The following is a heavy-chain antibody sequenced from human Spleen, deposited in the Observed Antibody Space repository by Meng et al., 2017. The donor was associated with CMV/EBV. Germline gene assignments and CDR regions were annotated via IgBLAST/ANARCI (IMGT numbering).Heavy chain of an antibody. Sequence: SGFTFSSYAMHWIRQAPGKWLEWLAVISYARSNKYYAASVKGRFTISRDNYKNTLYLQMNSLRAEDTAVYYYARWAIFGVVIIPFDYWGQGTLVTVSS. V-gene: IGHV3-30-3*01. CDR2: ISYARSNK. D-gene: IGHD3-3*01. CDR1: GFTFSSYA. CDR3: ARWAIFGVVIIPFDY. J-gene: IGHJ4*02.